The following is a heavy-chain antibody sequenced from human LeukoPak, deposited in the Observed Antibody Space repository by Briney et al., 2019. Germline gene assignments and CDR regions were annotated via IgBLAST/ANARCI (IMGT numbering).Heavy chain of an antibody. CDR2: IYHSGST. Sequence: SETLSLTCTVSGYSISSGYYWGWIRQPPGKGLEWIGSIYHSGSTYYNPSLKSRVTISVDTSKNQFSLKLSSVTAADTAVYYCARDGGVAASWFDPWGQGTLVTVSS. J-gene: IGHJ5*02. CDR3: ARDGGVAASWFDP. V-gene: IGHV4-38-2*02. D-gene: IGHD2-15*01. CDR1: GYSISSGYY.